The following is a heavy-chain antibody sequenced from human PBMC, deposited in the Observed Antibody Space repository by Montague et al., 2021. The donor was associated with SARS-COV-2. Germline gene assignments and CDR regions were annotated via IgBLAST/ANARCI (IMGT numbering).Heavy chain of an antibody. Sequence: SETLSLTCAVHGSSFSGYYLNLIRQSPGTGLEWVGEINHGGSSKLSPSPMCRLTVSTHTSKNQFSLQLTSAAAADTAVYYCARLRDGVVPSPILGVGPFYSTSHMRAWGRRTPVTAS. CDR1: GSSFSGYY. CDR2: INHGGSS. CDR3: ARLRDGVVPSPILGVGPFYSTSHMRA. D-gene: IGHD3-10*01. V-gene: IGHV4-34*01. J-gene: IGHJ6*01.